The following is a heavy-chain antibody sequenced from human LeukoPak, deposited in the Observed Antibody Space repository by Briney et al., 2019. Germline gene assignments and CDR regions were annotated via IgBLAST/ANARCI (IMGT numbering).Heavy chain of an antibody. CDR3: ARVLKYCDC. D-gene: IGHD2-8*02. V-gene: IGHV4-39*01. Sequence: SETLSLTCTVSGGSIGSTRHYWGWIRQPPGKGLEWIGNMYHGGSTYYNPSLKGRVTISIDTSKNQFSLKLSSVTAADTAVYFCARVLKYCDCWGQGTLVTVSS. CDR2: MYHGGST. J-gene: IGHJ4*02. CDR1: GGSIGSTRHY.